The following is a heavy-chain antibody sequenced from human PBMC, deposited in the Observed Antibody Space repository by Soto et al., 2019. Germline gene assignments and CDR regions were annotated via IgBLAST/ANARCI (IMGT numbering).Heavy chain of an antibody. CDR2: ISPYNGHT. V-gene: IGHV1-18*01. CDR1: GYTFTNYG. Sequence: QVHLVQSGAEVKKPGASVKVSCKASGYTFTNYGISWVRQAPGQGLEWMGWISPYNGHTHYTQRFQGRVTMTTDTSTTTTFMELRSLGSDDTAVYYCAREDFGDKIDYWGQGTLVAVSS. J-gene: IGHJ4*02. CDR3: AREDFGDKIDY. D-gene: IGHD3-10*01.